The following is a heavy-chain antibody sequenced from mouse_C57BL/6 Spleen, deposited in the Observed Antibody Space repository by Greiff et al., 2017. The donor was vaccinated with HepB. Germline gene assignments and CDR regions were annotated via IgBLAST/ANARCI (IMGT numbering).Heavy chain of an antibody. D-gene: IGHD2-4*01. Sequence: DVQLQESGPGLVKPSQSLSLTCSVTGYSITSGYYWNWIRQFPGNKLEWMGYISYDGSNNYNPSLKNRISITRDTSKNQFFLKLNSVTTEDTATYYCARVDYYDYAFAYWGQGTLVTVSA. CDR1: GYSITSGYY. J-gene: IGHJ3*01. CDR2: ISYDGSN. V-gene: IGHV3-6*01. CDR3: ARVDYYDYAFAY.